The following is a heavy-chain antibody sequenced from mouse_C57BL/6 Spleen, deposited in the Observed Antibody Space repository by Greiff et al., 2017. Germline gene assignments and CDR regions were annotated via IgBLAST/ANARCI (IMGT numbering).Heavy chain of an antibody. Sequence: QVQLQQPGAELVRPGSSVKLSCKASGYTFTSYWMHWVKQRPIQGLEWIGNLDPSDSEHPYNQKFKDKATLTVDKSSSTAYMQLSSLTSEDSAVYYGASCGYVSSCCDYWGQGTTLTVSS. CDR3: ASCGYVSSCCDY. CDR2: LDPSDSEH. V-gene: IGHV1-52*01. J-gene: IGHJ2*01. CDR1: GYTFTSYW. D-gene: IGHD1-1*01.